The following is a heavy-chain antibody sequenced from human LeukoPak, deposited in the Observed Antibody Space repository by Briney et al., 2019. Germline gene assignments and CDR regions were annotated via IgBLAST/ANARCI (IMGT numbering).Heavy chain of an antibody. CDR3: ARETNELGSQYFDP. CDR2: ISYDGSNK. V-gene: IGHV3-30*04. Sequence: GRSLRLSCAASGFTFSSYAMHWVRQAPGKGLEWVAVISYDGSNKYYADSVKGRFTISRDNSKNTLYLQMNSLRAEDTAVYYCARETNELGSQYFDPWGQGTLVTVSS. D-gene: IGHD1-7*01. J-gene: IGHJ5*02. CDR1: GFTFSSYA.